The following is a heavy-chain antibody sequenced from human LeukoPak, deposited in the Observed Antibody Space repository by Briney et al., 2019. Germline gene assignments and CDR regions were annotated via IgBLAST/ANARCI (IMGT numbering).Heavy chain of an antibody. CDR3: TRLLHSGYEN. Sequence: PGGSLRLSCAASGFTFSNAWMSWVRQAPGKGLEWVGRIRSKANSYATAYAASVKGRFTISRDDSKNTAYLQMNSLKTEDTAVYYCTRLLHSGYENWGQGTLVTVSS. CDR1: GFTFSNAW. CDR2: IRSKANSYAT. V-gene: IGHV3-73*01. D-gene: IGHD5-12*01. J-gene: IGHJ4*02.